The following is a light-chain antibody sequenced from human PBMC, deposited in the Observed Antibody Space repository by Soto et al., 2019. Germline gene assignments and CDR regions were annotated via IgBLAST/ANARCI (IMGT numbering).Light chain of an antibody. CDR3: CSYAGTNRL. CDR2: EVT. J-gene: IGLJ1*01. CDR1: SSDVGANTY. Sequence: HSVLTQPPSASGSPGQSVTISCTGTSSDVGANTYVSWYQQHPGKAPKIVIYEVTKRPSGVPDRFSGSKSGNTASLTVSGLQAEDEADYYCCSYAGTNRLFGTGTTVTVL. V-gene: IGLV2-8*01.